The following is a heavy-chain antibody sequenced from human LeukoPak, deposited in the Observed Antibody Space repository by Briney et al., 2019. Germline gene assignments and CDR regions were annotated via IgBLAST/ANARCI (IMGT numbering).Heavy chain of an antibody. D-gene: IGHD3-22*01. Sequence: ASVKVSCKASGYTFTSYDINWVRQATAQGLEWMGWMNPNSGNTDYAQKFHGRLIMTINTSIRIAYMELSGLRSEDTAVYYCARTAVSYYYDSSGYYYLGGDFDYWGQGTLVTVSS. CDR1: GYTFTSYD. J-gene: IGHJ4*02. V-gene: IGHV1-8*01. CDR3: ARTAVSYYYDSSGYYYLGGDFDY. CDR2: MNPNSGNT.